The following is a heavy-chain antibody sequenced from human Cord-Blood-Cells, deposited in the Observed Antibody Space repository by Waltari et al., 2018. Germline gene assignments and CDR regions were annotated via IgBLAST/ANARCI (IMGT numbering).Heavy chain of an antibody. Sequence: EVQLVESGGGLVKPGGSLRLSCAASGFTFSSYSMNWVRQAPGKGLELVSSISSSSSYIYYADSVKGRFTISRDNAKNSLYLQMNSLRAEDTAVYYCARDFKPWYFDLWGRGTLVTVSS. J-gene: IGHJ2*01. CDR3: ARDFKPWYFDL. CDR1: GFTFSSYS. V-gene: IGHV3-21*01. CDR2: ISSSSSYI.